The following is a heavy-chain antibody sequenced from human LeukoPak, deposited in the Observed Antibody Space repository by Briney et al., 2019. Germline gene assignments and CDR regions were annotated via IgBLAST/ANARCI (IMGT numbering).Heavy chain of an antibody. D-gene: IGHD5-12*01. J-gene: IGHJ3*02. CDR3: ARARRRDGYPFDI. CDR2: ISSSSSYI. Sequence: GGSLRLSCAASGFTLSSYSMIWVRQAPGKGLEWVSSISSSSSYIYYADSVKGRFTISRDNAKNSLYLQMNSLRAEDTAVYYCARARRRDGYPFDIWGQGTMVTVSS. V-gene: IGHV3-21*01. CDR1: GFTLSSYS.